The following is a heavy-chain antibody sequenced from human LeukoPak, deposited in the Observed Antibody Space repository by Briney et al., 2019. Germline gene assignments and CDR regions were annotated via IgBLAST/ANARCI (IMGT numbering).Heavy chain of an antibody. CDR1: GFPFSGYS. CDR3: AREFEYSTSGAGY. V-gene: IGHV3-21*01. J-gene: IGHJ4*02. Sequence: GGSLRLSCAGSGFPFSGYSMNWVRQTPGKGLEWVSSMSILSGITYYAESVKGRFTVSRDNAKNLLHMQMNSLRVEDTAIYYCAREFEYSTSGAGYWGQGTLVTVSS. CDR2: MSILSGIT. D-gene: IGHD6-6*01.